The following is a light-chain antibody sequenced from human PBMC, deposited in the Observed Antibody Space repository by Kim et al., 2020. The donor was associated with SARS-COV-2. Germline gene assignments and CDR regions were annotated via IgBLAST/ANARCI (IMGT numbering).Light chain of an antibody. Sequence: QAGLTQPPSVSKGLRQTATLTCTGNSNNVGNRGAAWLQHHQGHPPKLLSYRNNNRPSGISERFAASRSRNTASLTITTLQPEDEADYYCSAWDTSLSAWVLGGGTQLTVL. CDR1: SNNVGNRG. J-gene: IGLJ3*02. CDR2: RNN. V-gene: IGLV10-54*01. CDR3: SAWDTSLSAWV.